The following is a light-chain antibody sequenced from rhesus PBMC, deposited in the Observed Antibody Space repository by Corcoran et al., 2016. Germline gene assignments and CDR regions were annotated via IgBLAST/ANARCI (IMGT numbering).Light chain of an antibody. CDR3: QVWDSNSNHDV. CDR2: SQS. Sequence: SYVLTQPASVSVSPGPTARITCGGDNLGTKTVHWYQQRPPQAPSLVIYSQSERPSGIPERFSGSRSGNTATLTISGVEAGDEGDYYCQVWDSNSNHDVFGGGTKLTVL. V-gene: IGLV3-36*02. CDR1: NLGTKT. J-gene: IGLJ6*01.